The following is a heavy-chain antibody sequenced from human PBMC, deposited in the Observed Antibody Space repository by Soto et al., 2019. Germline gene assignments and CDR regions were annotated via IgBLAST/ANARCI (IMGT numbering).Heavy chain of an antibody. CDR1: GYTFTTYS. J-gene: IGHJ3*02. CDR3: ARGNSGAFDI. CDR2: MNPLNGDT. D-gene: IGHD6-19*01. Sequence: QVQLVQSGAEVKKPGASVKVSCKASGYTFTTYSMHWVRQAPGQRLEWMGWMNPLNGDTKYSQRFQGRLTIIRDISASTAYMELSSLRSEDTAIYYCARGNSGAFDIWGQGTMVTVSS. V-gene: IGHV1-3*01.